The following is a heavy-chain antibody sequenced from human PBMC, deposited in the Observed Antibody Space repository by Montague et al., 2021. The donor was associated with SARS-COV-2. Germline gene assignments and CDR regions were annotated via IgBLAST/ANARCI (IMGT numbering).Heavy chain of an antibody. D-gene: IGHD6-6*01. V-gene: IGHV4-59*13. CDR3: ARGSGWGSSSVDAYDI. CDR1: GGSISRSY. Sequence: SETLSLTCSVSGGSISRSYWSWIRQSPGKGLEWIGYIYDSDSTNYNPALRSRLTISGDTSKNQFSLRLVSVTAADTAVYFCARGSGWGSSSVDAYDIWGQGTRVTVSS. CDR2: IYDSDST. J-gene: IGHJ3*02.